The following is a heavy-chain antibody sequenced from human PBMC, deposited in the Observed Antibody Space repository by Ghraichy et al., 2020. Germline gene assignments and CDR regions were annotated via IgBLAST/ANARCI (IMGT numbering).Heavy chain of an antibody. CDR3: ARGQWGTSKYHFDY. D-gene: IGHD3-16*01. CDR2: ISYDGNDK. CDR1: GFTFGSYG. V-gene: IGHV3-30*03. Sequence: GGSLRLSCAASGFTFGSYGMHWVRQAPGKGLEWVALISYDGNDKYYSDSVKGRFAISRENSKNTLYLQMNSLRREDTALYYCARGQWGTSKYHFDYWGQGTLVTVSS. J-gene: IGHJ4*02.